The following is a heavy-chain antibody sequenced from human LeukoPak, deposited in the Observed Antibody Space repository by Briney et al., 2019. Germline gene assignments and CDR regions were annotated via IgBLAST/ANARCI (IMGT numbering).Heavy chain of an antibody. CDR1: GGSISRGDYY. Sequence: PSQTLSLTCTVSGGSISRGDYYWSWIRQPPGKGLEWIGYIYYSGSTNYNPSLKSRVTISVDTSKNQFSLKLSSVTAADTAVYYCARQLRYWGNYGMDVWGQGTTVTVSS. V-gene: IGHV4-30-4*01. CDR3: ARQLRYWGNYGMDV. J-gene: IGHJ6*02. D-gene: IGHD3-9*01. CDR2: IYYSGST.